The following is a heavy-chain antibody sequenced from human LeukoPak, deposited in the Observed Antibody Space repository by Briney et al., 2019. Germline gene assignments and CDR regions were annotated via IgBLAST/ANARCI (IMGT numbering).Heavy chain of an antibody. J-gene: IGHJ4*02. CDR3: GRRVAGSGYRDY. D-gene: IGHD3-22*01. Sequence: SETLSLTCTVSGDSISSSSYFWAWIRQPPGKGLEWIGNINYSGSTHFNASLKSRVTISVDASKNQFSLKLSSVTAADTAVYYCGRRVAGSGYRDYWGQGTLVTVSS. CDR2: INYSGST. V-gene: IGHV4-39*01. CDR1: GDSISSSSYF.